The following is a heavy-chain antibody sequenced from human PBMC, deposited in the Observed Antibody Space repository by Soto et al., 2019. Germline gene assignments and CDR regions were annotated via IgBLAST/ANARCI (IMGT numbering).Heavy chain of an antibody. CDR2: FHHSGTT. CDR1: GGSISSGGYS. V-gene: IGHV4-30-2*01. J-gene: IGHJ3*01. D-gene: IGHD2-8*02. Sequence: SETLSRTCALSGGSISSGGYSWNWIRQPPGKGLEWIAYFHHSGTTYYDPSLKSRVTISADKSKNQFSLKLTSVTAADTAVYYCDRDDTDDAFGVWGHLTMVTVPS. CDR3: DRDDTDDAFGV.